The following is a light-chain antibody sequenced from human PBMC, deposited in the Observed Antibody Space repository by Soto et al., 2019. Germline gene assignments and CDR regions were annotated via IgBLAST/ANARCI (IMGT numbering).Light chain of an antibody. J-gene: IGKJ1*01. CDR2: DAS. CDR3: HQYDRIPWT. V-gene: IGKV3-20*01. Sequence: IVLTQSPDTLSLSPGERAALSCRASPRLSSTSLAWYRQRPGHGPRLLIYDASRRATGIPDRFSATESGTNFTLTISSLEPGDFAVYFCHQYDRIPWTFGQGTRVEYK. CDR1: PRLSSTS.